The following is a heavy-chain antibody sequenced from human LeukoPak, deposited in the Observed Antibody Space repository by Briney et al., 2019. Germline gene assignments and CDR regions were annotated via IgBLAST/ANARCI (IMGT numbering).Heavy chain of an antibody. CDR1: GFTFSTYW. CDR3: ARKFYYGDSAYAFDY. J-gene: IGHJ4*02. V-gene: IGHV3-74*01. Sequence: GGSLRLSCAVSGFTFSTYWMHWVRQSPGKGLVWVSRINNDGSSTSYADSVKGRFTISRDNAKNTLYLQMNSLRAEDTAVYYCARKFYYGDSAYAFDYWGQGTLVTVSS. CDR2: INNDGSST. D-gene: IGHD3-22*01.